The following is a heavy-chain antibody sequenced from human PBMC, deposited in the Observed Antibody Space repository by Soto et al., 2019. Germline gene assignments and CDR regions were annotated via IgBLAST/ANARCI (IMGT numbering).Heavy chain of an antibody. Sequence: PGESLKISCAASGFTFSSYGMHWVRQAPGKGLEWVAVISYDGSNKYYADSVKGRFTISRDNSKNTLYLQMNSLRAEDTAVYYCAKALRGYSYGYYYYYGMDVWGQGTTVTV. CDR3: AKALRGYSYGYYYYYGMDV. CDR1: GFTFSSYG. J-gene: IGHJ6*02. CDR2: ISYDGSNK. V-gene: IGHV3-30*18. D-gene: IGHD5-18*01.